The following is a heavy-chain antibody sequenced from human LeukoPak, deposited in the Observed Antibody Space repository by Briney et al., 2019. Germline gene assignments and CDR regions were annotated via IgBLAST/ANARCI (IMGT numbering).Heavy chain of an antibody. J-gene: IGHJ6*03. CDR2: INPNSGGT. D-gene: IGHD3-16*01. Sequence: VASVKVSCKASGGTFSSYAISWVRQAPGQGLEWMGWINPNSGGTNYAQKFQGRVTMTRDTSISTAYMELSRLRSDDTAVYYCARGSVLGGYYYYMDVWGKGTTVTVSS. V-gene: IGHV1-2*02. CDR1: GGTFSSYA. CDR3: ARGSVLGGYYYYMDV.